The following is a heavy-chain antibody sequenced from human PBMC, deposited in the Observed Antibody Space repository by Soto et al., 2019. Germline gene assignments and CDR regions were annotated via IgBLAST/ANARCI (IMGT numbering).Heavy chain of an antibody. CDR1: GFTFSSYG. V-gene: IGHV3-33*01. D-gene: IGHD3-22*01. CDR2: IWYDGSNK. CDR3: ARDLSEFDSSGSLDY. J-gene: IGHJ4*02. Sequence: TGGSLRLSCAASGFTFSSYGMHWVRQAPGKGLEWVAVIWYDGSNKYYADSVKGRFTISRDNSKNTLYLQMNSLRAEDTAVYYCARDLSEFDSSGSLDYWGQGTLVTVSS.